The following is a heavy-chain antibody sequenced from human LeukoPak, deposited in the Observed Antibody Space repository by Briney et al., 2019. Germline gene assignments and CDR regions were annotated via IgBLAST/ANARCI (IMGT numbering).Heavy chain of an antibody. V-gene: IGHV3-7*01. J-gene: IGHJ4*02. D-gene: IGHD4-17*01. Sequence: GGSLRLSCVGSGFAFGSYWMSWARQAPGKGLEWVAKMNRDGSQRDYVDSVKGRFTISRDNSKNTLYLQMNSLRAEDTAVYYCARDVIGDYFIDYWGQGTLVTVSS. CDR1: GFAFGSYW. CDR3: ARDVIGDYFIDY. CDR2: MNRDGSQR.